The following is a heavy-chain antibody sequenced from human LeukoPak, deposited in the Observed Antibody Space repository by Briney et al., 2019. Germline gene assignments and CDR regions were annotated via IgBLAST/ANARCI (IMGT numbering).Heavy chain of an antibody. D-gene: IGHD3-10*01. J-gene: IGHJ4*02. Sequence: ASVKVSCKASGGTFTRYGISWVRQAPGQGLEWLGGIIPVFGTANYAQKFQGRVTITADESTTTTNMELSSLRSEDTAVYYCARGGYYSGSGKPPFHFDYWGKGTLVTVSS. CDR1: GGTFTRYG. V-gene: IGHV1-69*13. CDR3: ARGGYYSGSGKPPFHFDY. CDR2: IIPVFGTA.